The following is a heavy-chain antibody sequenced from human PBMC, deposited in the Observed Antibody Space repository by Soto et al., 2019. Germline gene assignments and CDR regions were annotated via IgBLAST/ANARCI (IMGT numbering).Heavy chain of an antibody. J-gene: IGHJ3*02. CDR2: FYYSGST. CDR3: ARSNAFDI. V-gene: IGHV4-59*01. CDR1: GGYISTYY. Sequence: QVQLQESGPGLVKPSETLSLTCSVSGGYISTYYWSWIRQPPGKGLEWIGCFYYSGSTHYNPSLKSRVTISIDTSKNQFSLKLSSVTAADTAVYYCARSNAFDIWGQGTMVTVSS.